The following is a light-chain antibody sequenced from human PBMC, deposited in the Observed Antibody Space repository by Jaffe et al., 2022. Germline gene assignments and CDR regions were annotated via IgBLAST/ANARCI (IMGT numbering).Light chain of an antibody. CDR2: GTS. Sequence: EIVLTQSPGTLSLSPGERATLSCRASQSISSSYLAWYQQKPGQAPRLLICGTSSRAAGIPDRFSGSGSGTDFTLTISRLEPEDFAVYYCQQYGRSPTWTFGQGTKVEIK. CDR3: QQYGRSPTWT. CDR1: QSISSSY. V-gene: IGKV3-20*01. J-gene: IGKJ1*01.